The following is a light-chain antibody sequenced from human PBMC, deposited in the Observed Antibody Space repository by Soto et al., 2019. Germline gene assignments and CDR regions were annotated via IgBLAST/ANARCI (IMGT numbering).Light chain of an antibody. J-gene: IGKJ1*01. CDR2: CAS. CDR1: LTIGDS. CDR3: LQTYNLPRT. V-gene: IGKV1-39*01. Sequence: DIQMTQSPSSLSASVGDRVTITCRASLTIGDSLSWFQQKAGKPPTLLIYCASALQSGVPARFSGSGSGTDFTLTISNMQREDFATYYCLQTYNLPRTFGQGTKVEFK.